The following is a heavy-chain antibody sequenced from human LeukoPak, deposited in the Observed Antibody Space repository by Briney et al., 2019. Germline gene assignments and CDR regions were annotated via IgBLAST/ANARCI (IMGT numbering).Heavy chain of an antibody. Sequence: PGRSLRLSCAASGFTFSSYAMHWVRQAPGKGLEWVAGISYDGSNTYYADSVKGRVTISRDTSKNTLYLQMNSLRAEDTAVYYCHRLEMASNYWGQGTMVTVSS. V-gene: IGHV3-30-3*01. CDR1: GFTFSSYA. CDR3: HRLEMASNY. J-gene: IGHJ4*02. D-gene: IGHD5-24*01. CDR2: ISYDGSNT.